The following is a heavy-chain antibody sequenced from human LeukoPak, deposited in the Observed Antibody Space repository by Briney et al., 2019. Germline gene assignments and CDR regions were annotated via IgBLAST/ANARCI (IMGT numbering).Heavy chain of an antibody. V-gene: IGHV3-7*01. J-gene: IGHJ4*02. CDR3: ARERYCSGGSCYSGGY. Sequence: GGSLRLSCAASGFTFSSYWMSWVRRAPGKGLEWVANIKQDGSEKYYVDSVKGRFTISRDNAKNSLYLQMNSLRAEDTAVYYCARERYCSGGSCYSGGYWGQGTLVTVSS. D-gene: IGHD2-15*01. CDR1: GFTFSSYW. CDR2: IKQDGSEK.